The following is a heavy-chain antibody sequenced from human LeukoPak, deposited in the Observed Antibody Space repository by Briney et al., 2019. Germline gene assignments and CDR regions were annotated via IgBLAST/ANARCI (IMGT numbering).Heavy chain of an antibody. J-gene: IGHJ4*02. CDR3: AREESEGVRDGIHHALGD. V-gene: IGHV1-69*04. CDR1: GGTFSSYA. CDR2: IIPIFGIA. Sequence: SVKVSCKASGGTFSSYAISWVRQAPGQGLEWMGRIIPIFGIANYAQKFQGRVTITADKSTSTAYMELSSLRSEDTAVYYCAREESEGVRDGIHHALGDWGQGTLVTVSS. D-gene: IGHD5-18*01.